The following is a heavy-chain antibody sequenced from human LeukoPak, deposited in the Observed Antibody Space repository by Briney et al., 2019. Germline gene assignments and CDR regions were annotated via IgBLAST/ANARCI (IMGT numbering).Heavy chain of an antibody. CDR1: GYTFTAYY. Sequence: GASVKVSCKASGYTFTAYYMHWVRQAPGLGLEWMGWINPNSGDTAYAQKFQGRVTVTRDTSISTAYMELTGLRSDDTAVYYCARDLVVSAATPKGGSFDYWGQGTLVTVSS. CDR2: INPNSGDT. V-gene: IGHV1-2*02. CDR3: ARDLVVSAATPKGGSFDY. J-gene: IGHJ4*02. D-gene: IGHD2-2*01.